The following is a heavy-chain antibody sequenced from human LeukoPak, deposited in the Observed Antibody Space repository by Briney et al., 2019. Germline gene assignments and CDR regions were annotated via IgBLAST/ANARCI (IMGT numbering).Heavy chain of an antibody. CDR3: ARAYQRLGELSLPDY. CDR1: GYTFTSYA. CDR2: INPNTGDP. Sequence: ASVKVSCKASGYTFTSYAMNWVRQAPGQGLEWMGWINPNTGDPSYAQGLTGRFVFSLDTSVSTAYLQITSLKADDTAVYYCARAYQRLGELSLPDYWGQGTLVTVSS. D-gene: IGHD3-16*02. J-gene: IGHJ4*02. V-gene: IGHV7-4-1*02.